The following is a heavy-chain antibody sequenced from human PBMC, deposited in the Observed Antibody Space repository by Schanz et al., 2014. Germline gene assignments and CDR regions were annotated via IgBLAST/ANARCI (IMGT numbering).Heavy chain of an antibody. CDR1: GFIFTSYS. CDR3: AKGQLLSYYFDY. V-gene: IGHV3-23*04. Sequence: EVQLVESGGGLVKSGGSLRLSCATSGFIFTSYSMHWVRQAPGKGLEWVSAISGSGGDTYYADSVKGRFTISRDNSKNTLYLQMNSLRAEDTAVYYCAKGQLLSYYFDYWGQGTLVTVSS. J-gene: IGHJ4*02. CDR2: ISGSGGDT. D-gene: IGHD2-21*01.